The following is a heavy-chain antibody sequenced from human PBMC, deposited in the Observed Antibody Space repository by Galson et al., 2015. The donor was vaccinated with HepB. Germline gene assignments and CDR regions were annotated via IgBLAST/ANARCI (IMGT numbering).Heavy chain of an antibody. D-gene: IGHD6-13*01. Sequence: SWIRQHAGKGLEWIGYIHYSGRTYYSPSLKSRVTMSVDTSKSQFALKLNSVTAADTAVYYCVRGDEAAAMDVWGKGTTVTVSS. CDR2: IHYSGRT. J-gene: IGHJ6*03. CDR3: VRGDEAAAMDV. V-gene: IGHV4-31*02.